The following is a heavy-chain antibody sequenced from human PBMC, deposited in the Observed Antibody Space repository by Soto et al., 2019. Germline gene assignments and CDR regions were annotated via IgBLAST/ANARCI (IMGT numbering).Heavy chain of an antibody. J-gene: IGHJ6*02. V-gene: IGHV3-7*03. CDR1: GFRFSDYP. Sequence: GSLRLSCVGSGFRFSDYPLNWVRQAPGQGLEWVANINRRRTSTNYVDSVRGRFSTSRDSTRNSLYLNMDSLRVEDTATYYCVRGTPTPGLDIWGRGTTVTVSS. D-gene: IGHD2-15*01. CDR2: INRRRTST. CDR3: VRGTPTPGLDI.